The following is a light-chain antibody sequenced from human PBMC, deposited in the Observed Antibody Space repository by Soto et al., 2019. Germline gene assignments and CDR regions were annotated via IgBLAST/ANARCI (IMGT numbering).Light chain of an antibody. J-gene: IGKJ1*01. CDR1: QSVSGN. CDR3: QQYNNWPPVT. V-gene: IGKV3-15*01. CDR2: GAS. Sequence: EIVMTQSPATLSVSPGERATLSCRASQSVSGNLAWYQQKPGQAPRLLIYGASTRATGIPARFSGSGSGTECTLTISSLQSEDFAVYYCQQYNNWPPVTFDQGTKVEIK.